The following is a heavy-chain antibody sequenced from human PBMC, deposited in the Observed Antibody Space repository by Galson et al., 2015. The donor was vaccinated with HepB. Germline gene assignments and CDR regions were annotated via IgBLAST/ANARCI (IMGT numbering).Heavy chain of an antibody. Sequence: SLRLTYAASGFLFNVEAMYWVRRAPDKGLEFVAATSYDDNTKYYADSVRGRFTISRDNSKNTLYLQMNSLRLEDTGLYYCAKDWGLGVWGQGTTVTVSS. D-gene: IGHD3/OR15-3a*01. CDR1: GFLFNVEA. CDR3: AKDWGLGV. J-gene: IGHJ6*02. V-gene: IGHV3-30*04. CDR2: TSYDDNTK.